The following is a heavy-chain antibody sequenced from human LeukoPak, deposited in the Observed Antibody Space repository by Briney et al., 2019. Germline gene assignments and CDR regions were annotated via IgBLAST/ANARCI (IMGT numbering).Heavy chain of an antibody. J-gene: IGHJ4*02. Sequence: GASVKVSCKASGGTFSSYAISWVRQAPGQGLEWMGGIIPIFGTANYAQKFQGRVTITTDESTSAAYMELSSLRSEDTAVYYCASHGDYAGGYWGQGTLVTVSS. CDR2: IIPIFGTA. V-gene: IGHV1-69*05. D-gene: IGHD4-17*01. CDR1: GGTFSSYA. CDR3: ASHGDYAGGY.